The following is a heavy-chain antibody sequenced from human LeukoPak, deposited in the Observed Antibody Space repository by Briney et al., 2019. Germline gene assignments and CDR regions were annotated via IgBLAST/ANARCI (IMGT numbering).Heavy chain of an antibody. J-gene: IGHJ4*02. D-gene: IGHD3-22*01. CDR3: ARAQYYSDSTGYYYLHY. V-gene: IGHV3-48*01. CDR2: ISSSSSTI. Sequence: GGSLRLSCVGSGFTFSSFHMNWVRQAPGKGLEWVSYISSSSSTIYYADSVKGRFTISRDNAKNSLYLQTNSLRAEDTAVYYCARAQYYSDSTGYYYLHYWGQGTLVTVSS. CDR1: GFTFSSFH.